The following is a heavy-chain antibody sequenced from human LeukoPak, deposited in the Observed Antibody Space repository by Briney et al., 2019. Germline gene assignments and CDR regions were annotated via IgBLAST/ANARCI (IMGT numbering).Heavy chain of an antibody. CDR3: TRAPHPRCSSSGCYLDY. CDR2: IQAKAYGGAT. J-gene: IGHJ4*02. D-gene: IGHD2-2*01. V-gene: IGHV3-49*04. CDR1: GFTFGDYA. Sequence: PGGSLRLSCSTSGFTFGDYAMSWVRQAPGKGVEWVDFIQAKAYGGATKYAASVNGRFSISRDDSQSIANLQMNDLKTEDTAVYYCTRAPHPRCSSSGCYLDYWGQGTLVTVSS.